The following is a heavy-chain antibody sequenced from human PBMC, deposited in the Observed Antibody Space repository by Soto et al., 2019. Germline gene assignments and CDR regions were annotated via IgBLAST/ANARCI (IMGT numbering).Heavy chain of an antibody. J-gene: IGHJ3*02. CDR2: ISSASSTI. D-gene: IGHD2-2*01. CDR3: ASTQLLLGDGFDI. V-gene: IGHV3-11*01. CDR1: GFTFSDYY. Sequence: GGSLRLSCAASGFTFSDYYMSWIRQAPGKGLEWVSYISSASSTIYYADSVRGRFTISRDNAKNSLYLQMNSLRAEDTAVYYCASTQLLLGDGFDIWGQGTMVTVSS.